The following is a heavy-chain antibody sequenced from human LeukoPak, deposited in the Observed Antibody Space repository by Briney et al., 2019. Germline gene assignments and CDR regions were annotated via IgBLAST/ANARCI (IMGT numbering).Heavy chain of an antibody. Sequence: GESLKISCKGSGYSFTSYWISWVRQAPGQGLEWMGWISGYTGNTNYAHKLQGRVTKTTDTPTSTAYMELRSLRSDDTAVYYCARRTIFGVVTFDYWGQGTLVTVPS. D-gene: IGHD3-3*01. J-gene: IGHJ4*02. CDR3: ARRTIFGVVTFDY. CDR1: GYSFTSYW. CDR2: ISGYTGNT. V-gene: IGHV1-18*04.